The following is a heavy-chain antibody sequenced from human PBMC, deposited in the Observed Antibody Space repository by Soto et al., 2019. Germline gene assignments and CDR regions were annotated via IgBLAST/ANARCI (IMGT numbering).Heavy chain of an antibody. CDR1: GSSISTSSYY. CDR3: ASPKIAFYNWFDP. J-gene: IGHJ5*02. V-gene: IGHV4-39*01. CDR2: IYYSGST. Sequence: SETLDLTCTVSGSSISTSSYYWGWIRQPPGKGLEWIGSIYYSGSTYHNPSLKSRVTISVDTSKNQFSLKLSSVTAADTAVYYCASPKIAFYNWFDPWGQGTLVTVS. D-gene: IGHD3-3*02.